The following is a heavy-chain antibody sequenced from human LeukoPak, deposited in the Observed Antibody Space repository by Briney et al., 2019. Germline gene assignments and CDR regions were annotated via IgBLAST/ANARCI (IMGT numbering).Heavy chain of an antibody. D-gene: IGHD2-8*01. CDR2: ISSDGSRV. J-gene: IGHJ6*03. CDR3: AKDRCSNGIGCYYYYMEV. V-gene: IGHV3-74*01. Sequence: PGGSLRLSCTASGFTFSDYWMHWVRHAPGKGLVWVSRISSDGSRVTYADSVKGRFRISRDNSNNILYLQMNSLRTEDTAVYYCAKDRCSNGIGCYYYYMEVWGKGTTVTISS. CDR1: GFTFSDYW.